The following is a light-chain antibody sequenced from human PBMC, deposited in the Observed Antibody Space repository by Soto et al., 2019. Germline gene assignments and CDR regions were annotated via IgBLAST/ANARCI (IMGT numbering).Light chain of an antibody. CDR3: QQYNSYSIT. Sequence: DIQMTQSPSSLSASVGDRVTITCRASQNISTWLAWFQQKPGKAPNLLIYDASSLQSGVPSRFSGSGSGAQFTLTISSLQPDDFATYFCQQYNSYSITFGQGTRLEIK. CDR2: DAS. CDR1: QNISTW. J-gene: IGKJ5*01. V-gene: IGKV1-5*01.